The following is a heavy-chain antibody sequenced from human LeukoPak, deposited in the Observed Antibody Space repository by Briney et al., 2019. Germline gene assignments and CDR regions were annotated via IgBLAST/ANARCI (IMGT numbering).Heavy chain of an antibody. CDR2: INPNSGGT. Sequence: ASVKVSCKASGYTFTGYYMHWVRQAPGQGLEWVGWINPNSGGTNYAQKFQGRVTMTRDTSISTAYMELSRLRSDDTAVYYCARFPSYDILTGYYVVDYWGQGTLVTVSS. CDR1: GYTFTGYY. D-gene: IGHD3-9*01. V-gene: IGHV1-2*02. CDR3: ARFPSYDILTGYYVVDY. J-gene: IGHJ4*02.